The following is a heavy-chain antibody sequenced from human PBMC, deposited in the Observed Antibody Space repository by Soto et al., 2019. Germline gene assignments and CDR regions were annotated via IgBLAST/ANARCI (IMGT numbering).Heavy chain of an antibody. CDR2: ISYDGSIK. D-gene: IGHD5-18*01. V-gene: IGHV3-30*18. Sequence: GGSLRLSCAASGFTFRGYGMHWVRQAPGRGLEWVALISYDGSIKYYADSVRGRFTISRDNSKNTLYLQMNSLRAEDTAVYYCANSEYSRYKNIDVWGQGTTVTVSS. CDR1: GFTFRGYG. J-gene: IGHJ6*02. CDR3: ANSEYSRYKNIDV.